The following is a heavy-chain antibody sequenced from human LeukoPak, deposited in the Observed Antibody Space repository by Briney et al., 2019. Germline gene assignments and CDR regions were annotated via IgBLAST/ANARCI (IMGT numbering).Heavy chain of an antibody. J-gene: IGHJ5*02. Sequence: SETLSLTCAVYGGSFSGYYWSWIRQPPGKRLEWIGEINHSGSTNYNPSLKSRVTISVDTSKNQFSLKLSSVTAADTAVYYCARPGFEQQGGWFDPWGQGTLVTVSS. CDR2: INHSGST. CDR3: ARPGFEQQGGWFDP. CDR1: GGSFSGYY. V-gene: IGHV4-34*01. D-gene: IGHD6-13*01.